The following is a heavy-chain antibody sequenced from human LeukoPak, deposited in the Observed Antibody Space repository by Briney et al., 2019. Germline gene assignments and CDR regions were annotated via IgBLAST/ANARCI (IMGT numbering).Heavy chain of an antibody. Sequence: GGSLRLSCAASGSTFSSYEMNWVRQAPGKGLEWVSYISSSGSTIYYADSVKGRFTISRDNAKNSLYLQMNSLRVEDTAVYYCAREGIAVAGNWFDPWGQGTLVTVSS. V-gene: IGHV3-48*03. CDR1: GSTFSSYE. CDR3: AREGIAVAGNWFDP. CDR2: ISSSGSTI. D-gene: IGHD6-19*01. J-gene: IGHJ5*02.